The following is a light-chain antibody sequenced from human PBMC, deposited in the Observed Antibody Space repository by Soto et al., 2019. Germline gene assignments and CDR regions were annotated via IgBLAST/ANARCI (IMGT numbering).Light chain of an antibody. CDR2: KVS. Sequence: EVVLTQSPPSLPVTLGQSASMSCGSSQSLVYSDGNTYFHWFHQRPGQSPRRLIYKVSNRDSGVPDRFSGSGSGTDFTLKISGVEAEDVGIYYCMQGSHWPYTFGQGTKLEI. V-gene: IGKV2-30*01. J-gene: IGKJ2*01. CDR3: MQGSHWPYT. CDR1: QSLVYSDGNTY.